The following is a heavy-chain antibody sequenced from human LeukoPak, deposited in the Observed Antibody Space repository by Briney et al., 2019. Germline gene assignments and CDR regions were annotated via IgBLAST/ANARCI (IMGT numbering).Heavy chain of an antibody. D-gene: IGHD6-6*01. CDR1: GFTFSTYS. V-gene: IGHV3-48*01. Sequence: GGSLRLSCAASGFTFSTYSMSWVRQAPGKGLEWVSYISSSTTNMYYADSVKGRFTISRDNAKNSLYLQMNSLRAEDTAVYYCAREYSSSSGRSFDYWGQGTLVTVSS. CDR3: AREYSSSSGRSFDY. J-gene: IGHJ4*02. CDR2: ISSSTTNM.